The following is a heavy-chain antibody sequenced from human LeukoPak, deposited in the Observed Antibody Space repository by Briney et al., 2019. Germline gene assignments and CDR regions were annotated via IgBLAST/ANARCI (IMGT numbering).Heavy chain of an antibody. CDR1: GGSIYSYF. D-gene: IGHD3-10*01. CDR3: ARHRGGRFTESYCDY. V-gene: IGHV4-59*08. J-gene: IGHJ4*02. Sequence: SETLSLTCTVSGGSIYSYFWGWFRQTPGKGLEWIGYVYSNGITDYNPSLKSRVSISVDRPKNQFSLNLNSVTAADTAVYYCARHRGGRFTESYCDYWGQGILVTVSS. CDR2: VYSNGIT.